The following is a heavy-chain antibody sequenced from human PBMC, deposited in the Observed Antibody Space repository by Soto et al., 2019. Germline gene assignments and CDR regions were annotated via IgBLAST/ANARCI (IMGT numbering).Heavy chain of an antibody. Sequence: SETLSLTCAVYGGSFANYYWNWIRQPPGKGLEWIGEINYSGSTDYNPSLGSRVTISVDTSKNQFSLNLSSVTAADTAIYYCARVGRDTSGWYLDYFDYWGQGTVVTVSS. CDR1: GGSFANYY. CDR3: ARVGRDTSGWYLDYFDY. CDR2: INYSGST. D-gene: IGHD6-19*01. J-gene: IGHJ4*02. V-gene: IGHV4-34*01.